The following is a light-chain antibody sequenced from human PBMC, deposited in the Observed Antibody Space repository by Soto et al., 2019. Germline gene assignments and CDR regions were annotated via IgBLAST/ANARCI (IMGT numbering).Light chain of an antibody. CDR2: DAS. CDR3: QKYYTAPET. Sequence: EIQMTQSPSSLSESVGDRVTITCRASQGIGNYLTWHKQKPRKGPKNLIYDASTLQSGVPSRFSGGGSGTDFTLTISSLQPEDVATYYSQKYYTAPETCGQGTKVDIK. CDR1: QGIGNY. V-gene: IGKV1-27*01. J-gene: IGKJ1*01.